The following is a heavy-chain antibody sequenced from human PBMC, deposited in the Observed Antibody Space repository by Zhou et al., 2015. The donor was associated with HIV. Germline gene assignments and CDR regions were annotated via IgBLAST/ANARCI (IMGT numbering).Heavy chain of an antibody. CDR2: IVPFFGTA. CDR3: AREGWGSWYLDL. J-gene: IGHJ2*01. D-gene: IGHD7-27*01. Sequence: QVQLVQSGAEVKKPGSSVKVSCKASGGTFSNHGISWVRQAPGQGLEWMGGIVPFFGTANYAQKFQGRVTITADKSTSTAYMELSSLRSEDTAAYYCAREGWGSWYLDLWGRGTLVSVSS. CDR1: GGTFSNHG. V-gene: IGHV1-69*06.